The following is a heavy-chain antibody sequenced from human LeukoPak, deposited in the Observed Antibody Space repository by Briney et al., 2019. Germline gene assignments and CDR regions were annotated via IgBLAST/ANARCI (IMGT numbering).Heavy chain of an antibody. D-gene: IGHD3-10*01. Sequence: GGSLRLSCAASGFTFSGYEMNWVRQAPGKGLEWISYICGRGKTKYYADSVKGRFTISRDDAKNFLYLQMNSLRAEDTAVYYCARDDYGWGSHPYWGQGTQVTVSS. CDR2: ICGRGKTK. CDR3: ARDDYGWGSHPY. V-gene: IGHV3-48*03. CDR1: GFTFSGYE. J-gene: IGHJ4*02.